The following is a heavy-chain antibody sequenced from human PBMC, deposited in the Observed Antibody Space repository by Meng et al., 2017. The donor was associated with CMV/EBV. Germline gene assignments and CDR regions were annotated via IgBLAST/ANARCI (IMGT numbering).Heavy chain of an antibody. CDR2: IYYSGST. D-gene: IGHD1-14*01. V-gene: IGHV4-30-4*08. CDR1: GGSISSGDNY. Sequence: QGQLLESGQGLVKPSQTLSLTFTVSGGSISSGDNYCSWIRQPRGKGLEWIGYIYYSGSTYYNPSLKSRVTISVDTSKNQFSLKLSSVTAADTAVYYCARVMGPNRTPYYFDYWGQGTLVTVSS. CDR3: ARVMGPNRTPYYFDY. J-gene: IGHJ4*02.